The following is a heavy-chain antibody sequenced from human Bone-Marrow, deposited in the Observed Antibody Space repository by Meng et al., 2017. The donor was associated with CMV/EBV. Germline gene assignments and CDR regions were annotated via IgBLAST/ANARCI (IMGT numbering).Heavy chain of an antibody. CDR3: ARGVVPGVIDNWFDP. CDR1: GGTFSSYA. V-gene: IGHV1-69*05. CDR2: IIPIFGKA. D-gene: IGHD2-2*02. J-gene: IGHJ5*02. Sequence: SVKVSCKASGGTFSSYAISWVRQAPGQGLEWMGGIIPIFGKANTAQKFQGRVTITTDESTSTVYMELSRLRSEDTAVYYCARGVVPGVIDNWFDPWGQGPLVTVSS.